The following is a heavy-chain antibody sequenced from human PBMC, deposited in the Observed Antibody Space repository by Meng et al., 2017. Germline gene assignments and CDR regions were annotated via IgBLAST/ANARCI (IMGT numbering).Heavy chain of an antibody. J-gene: IGHJ4*02. D-gene: IGHD3-10*01. CDR2: ISSSGSTI. V-gene: IGHV3-11*01. CDR3: ARDTDYYGSGSYIY. CDR1: GLTFSDYY. Sequence: QVQLGGSGGGLVRPGGSRRLSCAASGLTFSDYYMSWIRQAPGKGLEWVSYISSSGSTIYYADSVKGRFTISRDNAKNSLYLQMNSLRAEDTAVYYCARDTDYYGSGSYIYWGQGTLVTVSS.